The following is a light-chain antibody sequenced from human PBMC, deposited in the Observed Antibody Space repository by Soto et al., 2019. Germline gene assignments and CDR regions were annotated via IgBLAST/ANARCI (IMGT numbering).Light chain of an antibody. CDR3: QHYGGSPGA. V-gene: IGKV3-20*01. CDR1: QSVSSSN. J-gene: IGKJ3*01. CDR2: GAS. Sequence: EIVLTQSPGTLSLSPGERAALSCRASQSVSSSNLAWYQQRPGQAPSLLIYGASSRATGIPDRFSGSGSRTDLTLTISRLEPEDFAVYYCQHYGGSPGAFGPGTKVDMK.